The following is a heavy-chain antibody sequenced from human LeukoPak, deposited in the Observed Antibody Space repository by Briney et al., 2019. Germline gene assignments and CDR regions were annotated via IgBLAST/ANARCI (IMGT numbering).Heavy chain of an antibody. CDR2: INADNGNT. CDR3: ARGGPNRSGWTLDY. D-gene: IGHD6-19*01. Sequence: VSVKVSCKASGYTFTYYAMHWVRLAPGQRLEWMGWINADNGNTESSQKFQGRVTITWDTSATTAYMELSSLRSEDTAVYYCARGGPNRSGWTLDYWGQGTLVTVSS. V-gene: IGHV1-3*01. CDR1: GYTFTYYA. J-gene: IGHJ4*02.